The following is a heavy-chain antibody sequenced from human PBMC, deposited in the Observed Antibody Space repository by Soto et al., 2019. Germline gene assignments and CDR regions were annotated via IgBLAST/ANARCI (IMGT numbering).Heavy chain of an antibody. J-gene: IGHJ4*02. V-gene: IGHV1-18*01. CDR2: ISAYNGNT. Sequence: QVQLVQSGAEVKKPGASVKVSCKASGYTFTSYGISWVRQAPGQGLEWMGWISAYNGNTNYAQKLQGRVTMTTDTSTSTASMELRSLRSDDTAVYYCARESSSSTKPSPYYFDYWGQGTLVTVSS. CDR1: GYTFTSYG. CDR3: ARESSSSTKPSPYYFDY. D-gene: IGHD6-6*01.